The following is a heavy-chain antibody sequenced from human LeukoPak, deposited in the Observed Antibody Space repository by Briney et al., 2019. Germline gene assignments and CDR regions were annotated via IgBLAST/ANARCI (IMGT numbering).Heavy chain of an antibody. V-gene: IGHV3-33*01. Sequence: QPGRSLRLSCAASGFTFSNYGMHWVRQAPGKGLEWVAVIWYDGSNKYYADSVKGRFTISRDNSKNTLYLQMNSLRAEDTAVYYCARNPLSYSDYEVDYWGQGTLVTVSS. CDR2: IWYDGSNK. CDR3: ARNPLSYSDYEVDY. J-gene: IGHJ4*02. CDR1: GFTFSNYG. D-gene: IGHD4-11*01.